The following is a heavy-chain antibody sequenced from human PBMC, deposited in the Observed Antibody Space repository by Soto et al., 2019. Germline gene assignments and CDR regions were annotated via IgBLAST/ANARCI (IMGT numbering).Heavy chain of an antibody. CDR3: ARHPGRPYYYYGMDV. CDR1: GGTFSSYA. CDR2: IIPIFGIA. D-gene: IGHD2-15*01. Sequence: QVQLVQSGAEVKKPGSSVKVSCKASGGTFSSYAISWVRQAPGQGLEWMGGIIPIFGIADYAQKIQGRVTITADESTSTAYMERSSLRSEDTAVYYCARHPGRPYYYYGMDVWGQGTTVTVSS. V-gene: IGHV1-69*12. J-gene: IGHJ6*02.